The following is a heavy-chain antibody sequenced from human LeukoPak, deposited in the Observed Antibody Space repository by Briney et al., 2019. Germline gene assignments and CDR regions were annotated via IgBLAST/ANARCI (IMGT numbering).Heavy chain of an antibody. D-gene: IGHD3-16*01. J-gene: IGHJ4*02. Sequence: PSETLSLTFTVSGGSISSGGYYWSWIRQHPGKGLEWIGYIYYSGSTYYNPSLKSRVTISVDTSKNQFSLKLSSVTAADTAVYYYARGGYESYDYVWGRHFDYWGQGTLVTVSS. V-gene: IGHV4-31*03. CDR1: GGSISSGGYY. CDR3: ARGGYESYDYVWGRHFDY. CDR2: IYYSGST.